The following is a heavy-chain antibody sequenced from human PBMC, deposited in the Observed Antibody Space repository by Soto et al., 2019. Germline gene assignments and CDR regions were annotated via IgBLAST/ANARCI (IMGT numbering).Heavy chain of an antibody. V-gene: IGHV3-33*01. CDR3: AREQSGTVDY. D-gene: IGHD1-7*01. J-gene: IGHJ4*02. CDR1: GFTFYNNV. Sequence: GGSLRLSCAASGFTFYNNVMHWVRQAPGKELEWVAYIWYDGSNKLYAESVRGRFNIFRDNSKNTLYLQMNVLRVDDTAVYYCAREQSGTVDYWGQGTLVTVSS. CDR2: IWYDGSNK.